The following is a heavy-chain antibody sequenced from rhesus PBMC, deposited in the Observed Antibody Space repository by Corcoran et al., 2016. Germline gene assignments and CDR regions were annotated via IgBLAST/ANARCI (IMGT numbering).Heavy chain of an antibody. CDR1: GYTFTDYY. V-gene: IGHV1-111*02. CDR2: VDHEDGEA. Sequence: EVQLVQSGAEVKKPGASVKISCKASGYTFTDYYLHWVRQAPGKGLEWMGRVDHEDGEARPARKFMDRVTITADTSTDTAYMELRSLRSEDTAVYYCATDQGGRTTGGKSIWYFDLWGPGTPITISS. D-gene: IGHD1-44*01. J-gene: IGHJ2*01. CDR3: ATDQGGRTTGGKSIWYFDL.